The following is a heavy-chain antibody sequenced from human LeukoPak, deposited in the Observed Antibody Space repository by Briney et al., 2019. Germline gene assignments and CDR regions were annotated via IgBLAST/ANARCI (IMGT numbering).Heavy chain of an antibody. CDR3: ARAVRGDYGPYSLYYYYYMDV. D-gene: IGHD4-17*01. CDR2: INPSGGST. CDR1: GYTFTSYY. J-gene: IGHJ6*03. Sequence: ASVKVSCKASGYTFTSYYMHWVRQAPGQGLEWMGIINPSGGSTSYAQKFQGRVTMTRDMSTSTVYMELSSLRSEDTAVYYCARAVRGDYGPYSLYYYYYMDVWGKGTTVTVSS. V-gene: IGHV1-46*01.